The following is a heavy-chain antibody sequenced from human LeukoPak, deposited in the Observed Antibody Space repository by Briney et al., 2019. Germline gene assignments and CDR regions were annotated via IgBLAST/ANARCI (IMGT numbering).Heavy chain of an antibody. V-gene: IGHV4-34*01. J-gene: IGHJ3*02. D-gene: IGHD3-3*01. Sequence: SETLSLTCAVYGGSFSGYYWSWIRQPPGKGLEWIGEINHSGSTNYNPSLKSRVTISVDTSKNQFSLKLSSVTAADTAVYYCASRYYDFWSGSVYAIDIWGQGTMVTVSS. CDR3: ASRYYDFWSGSVYAIDI. CDR2: INHSGST. CDR1: GGSFSGYY.